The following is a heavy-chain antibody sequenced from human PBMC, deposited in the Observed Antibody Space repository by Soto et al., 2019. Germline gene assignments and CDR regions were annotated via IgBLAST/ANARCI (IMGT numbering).Heavy chain of an antibody. D-gene: IGHD2-2*03. CDR1: GFTFSRFG. Sequence: PGGSLRLSCTASGFTFSRFGMAWVRQAPGKGLEWVSAISGSGDSSYYADSVKDRFTISRDNPTNTLYLQMNNLRAEDTAVYYCAKVGIGMFSHKHHFDHWGQGTQVTVSS. J-gene: IGHJ4*02. CDR3: AKVGIGMFSHKHHFDH. V-gene: IGHV3-23*01. CDR2: ISGSGDSS.